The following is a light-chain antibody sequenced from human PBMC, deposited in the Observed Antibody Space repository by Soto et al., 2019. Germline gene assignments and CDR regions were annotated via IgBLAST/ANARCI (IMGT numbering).Light chain of an antibody. CDR2: EVT. CDR1: SNDIGGHNH. V-gene: IGLV2-23*02. Sequence: QSALTQPASVSGSPGQSITISCTGTSNDIGGHNHVSWYQQHPGNSPKLIIYEVTEWPSGVSNRFSASKSGTTASLTISGLQAEDEADYYCCSYAGIITWVCGGGTKLTLL. J-gene: IGLJ3*02. CDR3: CSYAGIITWV.